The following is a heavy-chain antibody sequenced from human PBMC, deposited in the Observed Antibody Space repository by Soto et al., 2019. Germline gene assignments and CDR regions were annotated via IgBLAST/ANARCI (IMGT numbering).Heavy chain of an antibody. V-gene: IGHV4-31*03. CDR2: IYYSGST. Sequence: QVQLQESGPGLVKPSQTLSLTCTVSGGSISSGGYYWSWIRQHPGKGLEWIGYIYYSGSTYYNPSLKSRVTISVDTSKNQFSLKLSSVTAADTAVYYCARDGLEAATLYYYGMDVWGQGTTVTVSS. J-gene: IGHJ6*02. CDR1: GGSISSGGYY. D-gene: IGHD2-15*01. CDR3: ARDGLEAATLYYYGMDV.